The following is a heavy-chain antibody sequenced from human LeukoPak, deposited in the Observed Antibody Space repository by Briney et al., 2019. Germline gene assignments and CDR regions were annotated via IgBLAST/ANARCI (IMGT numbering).Heavy chain of an antibody. D-gene: IGHD3-9*01. CDR3: ARYDFDILTGYHRGGMDV. V-gene: IGHV4-59*08. CDR1: GGSISSYY. CDR2: IYSSGSA. J-gene: IGHJ6*02. Sequence: SSETLSLTCTISGGSISSYYWSWIRQPPGKGLEWIGYIYSSGSANYNPPLNSRATISVDTSKNQFSLKLRSVTAADTAVYYCARYDFDILTGYHRGGMDVWGQGTTVTVSS.